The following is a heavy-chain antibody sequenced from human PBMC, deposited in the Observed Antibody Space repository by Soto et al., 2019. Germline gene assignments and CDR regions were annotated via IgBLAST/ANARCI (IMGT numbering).Heavy chain of an antibody. D-gene: IGHD2-8*01. V-gene: IGHV3-30*18. Sequence: SQRVPCTAVELTCISYVRHWNRQAPGKGLEWVAVISFDGRNTYSVDSVKGRFTISRDNSKNTLYLQMNSLRAEDTAVYYCAKGLYDNNNLPRFDPWGPGPLVT. CDR3: AKGLYDNNNLPRFDP. CDR1: ELTCISYV. J-gene: IGHJ5*02. CDR2: ISFDGRNT.